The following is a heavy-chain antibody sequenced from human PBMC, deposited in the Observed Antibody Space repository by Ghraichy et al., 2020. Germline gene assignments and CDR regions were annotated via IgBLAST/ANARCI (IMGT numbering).Heavy chain of an antibody. CDR2: TYYRSQWYN. J-gene: IGHJ4*02. V-gene: IGHV6-1*01. CDR1: GDSVSSNTAS. CDR3: ARDKPHRPKAGNFDY. D-gene: IGHD6-13*01. Sequence: SQTLSLTCAITGDSVSSNTASWNWIRQSPSRGLEWLGRTYYRSQWYNDYAVSVKSLITINPDTSKNQLSLQLNFMTPEDTAVYYCARDKPHRPKAGNFDYWGQGTLVTVSS.